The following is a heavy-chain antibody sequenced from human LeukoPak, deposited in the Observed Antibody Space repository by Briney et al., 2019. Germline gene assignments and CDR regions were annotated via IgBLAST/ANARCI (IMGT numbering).Heavy chain of an antibody. J-gene: IGHJ4*02. D-gene: IGHD3-22*01. Sequence: SETLSLTCAVYGGAFSGYYWSWIRQPPGKGLEWIGEINHSGSTDYNPSLKSRVTMSVDTSKNQFSLRLSSVTAADTAVYYCARKNITMIKGALFDYWGQGILVTVSS. CDR3: ARKNITMIKGALFDY. CDR2: INHSGST. CDR1: GGAFSGYY. V-gene: IGHV4-34*01.